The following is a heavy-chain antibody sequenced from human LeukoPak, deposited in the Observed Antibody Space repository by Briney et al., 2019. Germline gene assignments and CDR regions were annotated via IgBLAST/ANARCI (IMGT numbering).Heavy chain of an antibody. J-gene: IGHJ4*02. D-gene: IGHD3-22*01. V-gene: IGHV3-23*01. Sequence: GGSLRLSCAASGFTFSNYAVAWVRQAPGKGLEWVSAISGSGGSTYYADSVKGRFTISRDNSKNTLYLQMNSLRAEDTAVYYCAKDVSYYDSSGYPDYWGQGTLVTVSS. CDR3: AKDVSYYDSSGYPDY. CDR2: ISGSGGST. CDR1: GFTFSNYA.